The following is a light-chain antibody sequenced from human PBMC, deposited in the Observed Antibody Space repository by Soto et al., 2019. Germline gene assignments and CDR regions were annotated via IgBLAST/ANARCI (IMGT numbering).Light chain of an antibody. CDR1: QSVSNSY. J-gene: IGKJ1*01. V-gene: IGKV3-20*01. CDR2: GAS. CDR3: QEYRTSRT. Sequence: EIVLTQSPGTLSLSPGERATLSCRASQSVSNSYLAWYQQKPGQAPRLLIYGASTRATGIPDRFSGSGSGTDFTLTISSLEPEDFAVYYCQEYRTSRTFGQGTKVEIK.